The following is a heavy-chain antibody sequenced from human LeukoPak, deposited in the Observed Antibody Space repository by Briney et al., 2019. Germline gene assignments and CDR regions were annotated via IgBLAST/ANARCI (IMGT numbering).Heavy chain of an antibody. J-gene: IGHJ6*02. CDR3: ARAQLNLVVDFGMDV. CDR2: ISLSGST. D-gene: IGHD2-2*01. CDR1: GGSITTTNY. Sequence: SETLSLTCGVSGGSITTTNYWSWVRQPPGQGLEWIGEISLSGSTNYNPSLKSRVTFSVDTSKSQFSLKLSSVTAADSAVYYCARAQLNLVVDFGMDVWGQGTTVTVSS. V-gene: IGHV4-4*02.